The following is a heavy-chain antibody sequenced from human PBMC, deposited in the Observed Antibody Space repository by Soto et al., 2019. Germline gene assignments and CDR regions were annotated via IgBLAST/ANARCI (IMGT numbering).Heavy chain of an antibody. V-gene: IGHV3-30-3*01. D-gene: IGHD6-19*01. CDR3: ARGRAVAGSYYYYGMDV. CDR2: ISYDGSNK. Sequence: GGSLRLSCAASGFTFSSYAMHWVRQAPGKGLEWVAVISYDGSNKYYADSVKGRFTISRDNSKNTLYLQMNSLRAEDTAEYYCARGRAVAGSYYYYGMDVWGQGTTVTVSS. CDR1: GFTFSSYA. J-gene: IGHJ6*02.